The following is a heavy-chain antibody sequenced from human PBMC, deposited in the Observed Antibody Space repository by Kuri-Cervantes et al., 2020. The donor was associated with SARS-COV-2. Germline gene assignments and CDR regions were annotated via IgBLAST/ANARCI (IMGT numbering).Heavy chain of an antibody. J-gene: IGHJ6*02. CDR2: INAGNGNT. CDR1: GYTFTSYA. V-gene: IGHV1-3*01. D-gene: IGHD2-2*01. CDR3: ASVSYCSSTSCHIYYYGMDV. Sequence: ASVKVSCKASGYTFTSYAMHWVRQAPGQRLEWMGWINAGNGNTKYSQKFQGRVTITRDTSASTAYMELSSLRSEDTAVYYCASVSYCSSTSCHIYYYGMDVWGQGTTVTVSS.